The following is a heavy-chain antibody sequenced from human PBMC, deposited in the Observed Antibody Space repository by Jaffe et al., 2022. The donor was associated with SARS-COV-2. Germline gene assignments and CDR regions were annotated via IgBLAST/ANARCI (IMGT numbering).Heavy chain of an antibody. CDR3: ARDMGVPALQQLVLRTNDEYFQH. CDR2: ISYDGSNK. Sequence: QVQLVESGGGVVQPGRSLRLSCAASGFTFSSYAMHWVRQAPGKGLEWVAVISYDGSNKYYADSVKGRFTISRDNSKNTLYLQMNSLRAEDTAVYYCARDMGVPALQQLVLRTNDEYFQHWGQGTLVTVSS. D-gene: IGHD6-13*01. CDR1: GFTFSSYA. J-gene: IGHJ1*01. V-gene: IGHV3-30*04.